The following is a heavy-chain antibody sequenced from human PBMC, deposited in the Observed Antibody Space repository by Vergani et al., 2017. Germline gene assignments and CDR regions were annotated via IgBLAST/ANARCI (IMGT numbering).Heavy chain of an antibody. CDR3: TTAEVEYDFWSGYGGYYYYMDV. CDR2: IKSKTDGGTT. CDR1: GFTFSNAW. D-gene: IGHD3-3*01. Sequence: EVQLVESGGGLVKPGGSLRLSCAASGFTFSNAWMSWVRQAPGKGLEWVGRIKSKTDGGTTDYAAPVKGRFTISRDDSKNTLYLQMNSLKTEDTAVYYCTTAEVEYDFWSGYGGYYYYMDVWGKGTTVTVSS. J-gene: IGHJ6*03. V-gene: IGHV3-15*01.